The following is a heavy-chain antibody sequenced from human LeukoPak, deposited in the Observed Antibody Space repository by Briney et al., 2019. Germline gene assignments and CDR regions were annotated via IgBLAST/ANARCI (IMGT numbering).Heavy chain of an antibody. V-gene: IGHV1-69*04. CDR2: IIPILGIA. J-gene: IGHJ4*02. CDR1: GGTFSSYA. D-gene: IGHD1-7*01. Sequence: SVKVSCKASGGTFSSYAISWVRQAPGQGLEWMGRIIPILGIANYAQKFQGRVTITADKSTSTAYMELSSLRSEDTAVYYCATPGGGELNAYYDYWGQGTLVTVSS. CDR3: ATPGGGELNAYYDY.